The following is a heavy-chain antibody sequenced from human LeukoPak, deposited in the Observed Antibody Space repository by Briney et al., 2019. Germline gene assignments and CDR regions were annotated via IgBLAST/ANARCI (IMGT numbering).Heavy chain of an antibody. V-gene: IGHV3-53*01. CDR2: MYSDNNI. CDR1: GFVVSSNY. CDR3: ARGILGLIPIDY. J-gene: IGHJ4*02. D-gene: IGHD1-26*01. Sequence: PGGSLRLSCAASGFVVSSNYLAWVRQAPGEGLEWVSFMYSDNNIYYADSVKGRFTIFRDNSKNTFYLQMNSLRVEDTAIYYCARGILGLIPIDYWGQGTLVTVSS.